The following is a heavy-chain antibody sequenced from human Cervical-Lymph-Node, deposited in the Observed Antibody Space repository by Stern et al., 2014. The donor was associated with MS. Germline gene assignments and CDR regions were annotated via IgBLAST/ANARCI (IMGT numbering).Heavy chain of an antibody. CDR2: ISAYNGNT. J-gene: IGHJ4*02. Sequence: QLVQSGAEVKKPGASVKVSCKASGYTFTSYGISWVRQAPGQGLEGMGWISAYNGNTSYAKKLQGRVTMTTDTSTSTAYMELRSLRSDDTAVYYCARDRTYGSGSRPFDYWGQGTLVTVSS. D-gene: IGHD3-10*01. CDR3: ARDRTYGSGSRPFDY. CDR1: GYTFTSYG. V-gene: IGHV1-18*01.